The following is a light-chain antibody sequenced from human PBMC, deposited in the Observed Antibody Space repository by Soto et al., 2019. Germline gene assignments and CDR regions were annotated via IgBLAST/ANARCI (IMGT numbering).Light chain of an antibody. Sequence: QSVLTQPASVSGSPGQSITISCTGTSSDVGYYNYLSWYQQLPGRAPKLMIYDVNNRPSGVSNRFSGSKSGNTASLTISGLQGEDEADYFCSSYTGSGTVVFGGGTKVTVL. V-gene: IGLV2-14*03. J-gene: IGLJ3*02. CDR3: SSYTGSGTVV. CDR2: DVN. CDR1: SSDVGYYNY.